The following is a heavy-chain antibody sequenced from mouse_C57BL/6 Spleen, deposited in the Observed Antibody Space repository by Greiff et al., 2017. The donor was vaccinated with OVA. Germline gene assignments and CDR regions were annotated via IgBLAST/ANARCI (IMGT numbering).Heavy chain of an antibody. D-gene: IGHD2-4*01. Sequence: QVQLQQSGAELMKPGASVKLSCKATGYTFTGYWIEWVKQRPGHGLEWIGEILPGSGSTNYNEKFKGKATFTADTSSNTAYMQLSSLTTEDSAIYDCARKGAYYDYDVGYAMDYWGQGTSVTVSS. CDR3: ARKGAYYDYDVGYAMDY. CDR1: GYTFTGYW. CDR2: ILPGSGST. V-gene: IGHV1-9*01. J-gene: IGHJ4*01.